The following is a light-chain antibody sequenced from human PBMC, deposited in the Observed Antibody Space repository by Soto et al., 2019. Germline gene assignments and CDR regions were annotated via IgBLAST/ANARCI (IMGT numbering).Light chain of an antibody. CDR2: KAS. J-gene: IGKJ5*01. CDR1: QSISTW. Sequence: DIQMTQSPSPLSASVGDRVTITCRASQSISTWLAWYQQKPGTAPKLMIHKASTLESGVPSRFSGSGSGTEFTLTINSLQADDFATYYCQQHNSFSITFGQGTRLEIK. V-gene: IGKV1-5*03. CDR3: QQHNSFSIT.